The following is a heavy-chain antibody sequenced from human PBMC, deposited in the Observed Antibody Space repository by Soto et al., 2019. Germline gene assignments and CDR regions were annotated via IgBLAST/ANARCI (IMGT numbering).Heavy chain of an antibody. CDR1: EFTVTNNE. CDR2: IYSGGST. V-gene: IGHV3-53*01. D-gene: IGHD3-16*01. CDR3: ARSRRGGAFDL. J-gene: IGHJ3*01. Sequence: QPGGSLRLSCAASEFTVTNNEMSWVRQAPGKGLEWVSVIYSGGSTYYADSVKGRFTISRDNSKNTLYLQMNSLRAEDTAVYYCARSRRGGAFDLWGQGTMVTVSS.